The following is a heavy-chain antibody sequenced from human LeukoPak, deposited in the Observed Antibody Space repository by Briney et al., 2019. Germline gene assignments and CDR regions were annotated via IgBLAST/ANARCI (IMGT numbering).Heavy chain of an antibody. V-gene: IGHV3-7*02. D-gene: IGHD3-10*01. CDR3: ARMVRLDY. Sequence: GGSLRLSCAASGFTLSNSWMSWVRQAPGKGLEWVANIKQDGSEKYYVDSVKGRFSISRDNAKNSLYLQMNSLRAEDTAVYYCARMVRLDYWGQGALVTVSS. CDR1: GFTLSNSW. J-gene: IGHJ4*02. CDR2: IKQDGSEK.